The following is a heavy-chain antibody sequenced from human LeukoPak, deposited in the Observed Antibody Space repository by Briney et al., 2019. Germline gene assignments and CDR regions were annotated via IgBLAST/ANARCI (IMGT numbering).Heavy chain of an antibody. CDR2: ITSTSSTI. CDR3: ARVRAGLSAGYYYYMDV. V-gene: IGHV3-48*03. D-gene: IGHD3-10*01. J-gene: IGHJ6*03. CDR1: GFTFSSYE. Sequence: GGSLRLSCAASGFTFSSYEMNWVRQAPGKGLEWVSYITSTSSTIHHADSVKGRFTISRDNVKNSLSLQMNSLRAEDAAVYYCARVRAGLSAGYYYYMDVWGKGTTVTVSS.